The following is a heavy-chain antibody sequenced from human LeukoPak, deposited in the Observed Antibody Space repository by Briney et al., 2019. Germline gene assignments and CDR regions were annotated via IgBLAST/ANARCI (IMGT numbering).Heavy chain of an antibody. Sequence: SVKVSCKASGGTFSSYAISWVRQAPGQGLEWMGGIIPIFGTANYAQKFQGRVTITADESTSTAYMELSSLRAEDTAVYYCAENYHDSRGYYGFWGQGTLVTVSS. D-gene: IGHD3-22*01. CDR3: AENYHDSRGYYGF. J-gene: IGHJ4*02. CDR2: IIPIFGTA. CDR1: GGTFSSYA. V-gene: IGHV1-69*13.